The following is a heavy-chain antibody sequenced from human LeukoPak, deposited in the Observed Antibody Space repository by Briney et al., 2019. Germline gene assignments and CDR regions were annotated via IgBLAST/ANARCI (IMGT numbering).Heavy chain of an antibody. V-gene: IGHV4-39*01. CDR3: ARRKPAAPRSVFDY. J-gene: IGHJ4*02. CDR2: IYYSGST. D-gene: IGHD2-2*01. Sequence: SETLSLTCTVSGGSISSSSYYWGWIRQTPGKGLEWIGSIYYSGSTYYKPSLKSRVTISVDTSKNQFSLKLSSVTAADTAVYYCARRKPAAPRSVFDYWGQGTLVTVSS. CDR1: GGSISSSSYY.